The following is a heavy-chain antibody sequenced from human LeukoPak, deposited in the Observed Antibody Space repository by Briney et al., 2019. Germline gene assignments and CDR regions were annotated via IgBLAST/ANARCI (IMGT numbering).Heavy chain of an antibody. CDR1: GGTFSNYA. V-gene: IGHV1-69*05. J-gene: IGHJ4*02. Sequence: ASVKVSCKASGGTFSNYAISWVRQAPGQGLEWLGGIIPMFGTAKYAQKFQGRVTITTDESTTTAYMELISLRFEDTAVYYCARGGQNWHDEDRWHYWGQGTLVTVAS. CDR2: IIPMFGTA. D-gene: IGHD1-1*01. CDR3: ARGGQNWHDEDRWHY.